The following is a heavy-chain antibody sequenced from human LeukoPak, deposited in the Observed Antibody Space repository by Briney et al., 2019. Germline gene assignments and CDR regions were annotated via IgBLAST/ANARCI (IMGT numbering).Heavy chain of an antibody. V-gene: IGHV1-2*04. CDR1: GYTFTANY. Sequence: ASVKVSCKASGYTFTANYIHWVQQAPGQGLEWMGWINPNGGGTNYAQKFQGWVTMTRDTSISTLYMELSRLKSDDTAVYYCTRGFGSSWFDYWGQGTLVTVSS. CDR3: TRGFGSSWFDY. CDR2: INPNGGGT. J-gene: IGHJ4*02. D-gene: IGHD6-13*01.